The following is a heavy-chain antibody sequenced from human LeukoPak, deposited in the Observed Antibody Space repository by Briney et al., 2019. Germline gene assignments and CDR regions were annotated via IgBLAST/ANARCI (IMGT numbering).Heavy chain of an antibody. CDR2: ISYDGSNK. CDR1: GFTFSSYA. J-gene: IGHJ4*02. D-gene: IGHD6-13*01. V-gene: IGHV3-30*04. Sequence: PGRSLRLSCAASGFTFSSYAMHWVRQAPGKGLEWVAVISYDGSNKYYADSVKGRFTISRDNSKNTLYLQMNSLRAEDTAVYYCARDRGELVPDYWGQGPLVTVSS. CDR3: ARDRGELVPDY.